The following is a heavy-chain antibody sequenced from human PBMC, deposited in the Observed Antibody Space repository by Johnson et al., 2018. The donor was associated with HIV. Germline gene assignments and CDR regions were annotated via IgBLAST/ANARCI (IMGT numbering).Heavy chain of an antibody. CDR1: GFTFSSYA. D-gene: IGHD3-22*01. CDR2: ISGNGAST. Sequence: VQLVESGGGLVQPGGSLRLSCAASGFTFSSYAMHWVRQTPGKGLEYVSAISGNGASTYYANSVKGRFTISRDNSKSTLYLQMGSLRAEDMAVYYCARESGGYYDSSAREAFDIWGQGTMVTVSS. CDR3: ARESGGYYDSSAREAFDI. V-gene: IGHV3-64*01. J-gene: IGHJ3*02.